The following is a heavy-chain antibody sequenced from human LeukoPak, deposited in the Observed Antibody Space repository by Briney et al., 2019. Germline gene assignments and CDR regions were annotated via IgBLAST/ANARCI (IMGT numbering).Heavy chain of an antibody. V-gene: IGHV3-21*01. Sequence: PGGSLRLSCAASGFTFSSYSMNWVRQAPGKGLEWVSSISSSSSYIYYADSVKGRFTISRDNAENSLYLQMNSLRAEDTAVYYCARDQRGRIIMVRGVFDYWGQGTLVTVSS. J-gene: IGHJ4*02. CDR1: GFTFSSYS. CDR2: ISSSSSYI. CDR3: ARDQRGRIIMVRGVFDY. D-gene: IGHD3-10*01.